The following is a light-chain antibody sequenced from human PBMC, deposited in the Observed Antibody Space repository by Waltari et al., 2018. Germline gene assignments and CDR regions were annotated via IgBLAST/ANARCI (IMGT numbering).Light chain of an antibody. CDR3: QQSSSTPPWT. J-gene: IGKJ1*01. CDR1: QSISIY. CDR2: AAS. V-gene: IGKV1-39*01. Sequence: DIQMTQSPSSLSASVGDRVTVTCRASQSISIYLNWYQQKPGKAPKLLIYAASSLQSGVPSRFSGSGSVTDFTLTISSLQPEDFATYYCQQSSSTPPWTFGQGTKVEIK.